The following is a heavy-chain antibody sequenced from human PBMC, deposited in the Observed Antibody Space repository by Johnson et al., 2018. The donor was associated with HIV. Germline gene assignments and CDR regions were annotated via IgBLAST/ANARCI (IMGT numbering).Heavy chain of an antibody. CDR3: ARVWVVEVARGAFDI. V-gene: IGHV3-66*01. CDR2: IYSGDST. D-gene: IGHD2-15*01. Sequence: VQLVESGGGLVQPGGSLRLSCAASGLTVSTNDINWVRQAPGKGLEWVAIIYSGDSTYYADSLEGRFTISRDNAKNSMYLQMNSLRGEDTAVYYCARVWVVEVARGAFDIWGQGTMVTVSS. J-gene: IGHJ3*02. CDR1: GLTVSTND.